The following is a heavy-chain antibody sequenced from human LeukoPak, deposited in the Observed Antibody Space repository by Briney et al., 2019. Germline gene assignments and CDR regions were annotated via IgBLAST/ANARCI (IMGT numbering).Heavy chain of an antibody. V-gene: IGHV1-8*03. D-gene: IGHD5-12*01. CDR1: GYTFPSYD. CDR2: MNPNSGTT. J-gene: IGHJ4*02. CDR3: ARGRSTGYPYYFEY. Sequence: ASVKVSCKASGYTFPSYDINWVRQATGQGLEWMGWMNPNSGTTGYAQKFQGRVTITRNTSISTAYMELSGLRSEDTAVYYRARGRSTGYPYYFEYWGQGTLVTVSS.